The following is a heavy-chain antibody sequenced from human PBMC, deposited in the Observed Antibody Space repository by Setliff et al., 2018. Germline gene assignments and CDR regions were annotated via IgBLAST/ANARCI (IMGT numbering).Heavy chain of an antibody. CDR3: AKVMSSWSHGAFDI. V-gene: IGHV3-23*01. Sequence: GGSLRLSCAASGFTFSSYAMSWVRQAPGKGLEWVSAISGGGGSTYYADSVKGRFTISRDNSKYTLYLQMSSLRAEDTAVYYCAKVMSSWSHGAFDIWGQGTMVTVSS. D-gene: IGHD6-13*01. CDR1: GFTFSSYA. J-gene: IGHJ3*02. CDR2: ISGGGGST.